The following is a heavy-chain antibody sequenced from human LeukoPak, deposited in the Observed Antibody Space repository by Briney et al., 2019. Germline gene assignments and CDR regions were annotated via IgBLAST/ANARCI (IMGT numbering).Heavy chain of an antibody. CDR1: GFTFSSFG. Sequence: PGGSLRLSCAASGFTFSSFGMNWVRQAPGKGLEWVSYISTTSSTIFYADSVKGRFTISRDNSKNTLYLQMNSLRADDTAVYYCARGQGDYWGQGTLVTFSS. J-gene: IGHJ4*02. CDR3: ARGQGDY. V-gene: IGHV3-48*01. CDR2: ISTTSSTI.